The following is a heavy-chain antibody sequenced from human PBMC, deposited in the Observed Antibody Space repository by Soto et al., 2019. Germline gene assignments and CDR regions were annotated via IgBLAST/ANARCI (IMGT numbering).Heavy chain of an antibody. CDR3: ARDLGIAAADPYYYYYGMDV. CDR1: GDSVSSNSAA. J-gene: IGHJ6*02. D-gene: IGHD6-13*01. Sequence: SQTLSLTCAISGDSVSSNSAAWNWIRQSPSRGLEWLGRTYYRSKWYNDYAVSVKSRITINPDTSKNQFSLQLNSVTPEDTAVYYCARDLGIAAADPYYYYYGMDVWGQGTTVTVYS. CDR2: TYYRSKWYN. V-gene: IGHV6-1*01.